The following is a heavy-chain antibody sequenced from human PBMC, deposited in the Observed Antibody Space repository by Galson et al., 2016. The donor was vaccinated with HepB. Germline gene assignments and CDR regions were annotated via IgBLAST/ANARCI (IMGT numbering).Heavy chain of an antibody. V-gene: IGHV4-34*01. Sequence: SETLSLTCAVYGESFSVYYWSWIRQPPGKGLEWIGEINHSGSTNYNPSLKSRVTISVDKTKNQFSLKLSSVTAADTAVYYWARGGLYYYDSSGFDHWGQGTLVTVSS. D-gene: IGHD3-22*01. J-gene: IGHJ5*02. CDR3: ARGGLYYYDSSGFDH. CDR2: INHSGST. CDR1: GESFSVYY.